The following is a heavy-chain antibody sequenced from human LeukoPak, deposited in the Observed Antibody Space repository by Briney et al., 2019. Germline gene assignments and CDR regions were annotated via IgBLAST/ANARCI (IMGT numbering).Heavy chain of an antibody. J-gene: IGHJ4*02. V-gene: IGHV1-2*02. CDR1: GYTFTSYD. Sequence: ASVKVSCKASGYTFTSYDINWVRQATGQGLEWMGWINPNSGGTNYAQKFQGRVTMTRDTSISTAYMELSRLRSDDTAVYYCARADYDYVWGSPDYWGQGTLVTVSS. D-gene: IGHD3-16*01. CDR3: ARADYDYVWGSPDY. CDR2: INPNSGGT.